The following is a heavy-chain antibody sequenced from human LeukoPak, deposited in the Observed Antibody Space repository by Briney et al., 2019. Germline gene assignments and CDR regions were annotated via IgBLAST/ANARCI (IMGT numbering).Heavy chain of an antibody. V-gene: IGHV3-53*01. D-gene: IGHD5-18*01. CDR1: GFTVNSNY. CDR3: ARELRGYSYG. Sequence: GGSLRLSCAASGFTVNSNYMSWVRQAPGKGLECISVIYAGGGTYYADSVKGRFTISRDNSKNTLHLQMNSLRAEDTAVYYCARELRGYSYGWGQGTLVTVSS. CDR2: IYAGGGT. J-gene: IGHJ4*02.